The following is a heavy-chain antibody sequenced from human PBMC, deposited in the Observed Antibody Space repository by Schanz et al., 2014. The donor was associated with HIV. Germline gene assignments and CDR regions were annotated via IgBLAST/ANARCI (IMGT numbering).Heavy chain of an antibody. D-gene: IGHD1-20*01. CDR2: IWYDGGNK. CDR1: GFNFSSYG. CDR3: AKDQGDVTGTPFDY. J-gene: IGHJ4*02. Sequence: QVQLVESGGGVVQPGRSLRLSCAASGFNFSSYGMHWVRQAPGKGLEWVALIWYDGGNKYYADSVKGRFTISRDNSKNTLFLQMNSLRAEDTAMYYCAKDQGDVTGTPFDYWGQGTLVTVSS. V-gene: IGHV3-33*06.